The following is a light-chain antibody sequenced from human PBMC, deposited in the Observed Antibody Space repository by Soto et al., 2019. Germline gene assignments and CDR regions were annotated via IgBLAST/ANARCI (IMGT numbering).Light chain of an antibody. CDR1: QSVSTNQ. CDR3: QVYGILPWT. Sequence: EFVLTQSPATLSLSPGETATLSCRASQSVSTNQLAWYQYKRGQAPRLVFHSATTRANAFPSRFSASGSGTDFTLTISGLQPEDFALYYCQVYGILPWTFGQGTKVDIK. CDR2: SAT. V-gene: IGKV3-20*01. J-gene: IGKJ1*01.